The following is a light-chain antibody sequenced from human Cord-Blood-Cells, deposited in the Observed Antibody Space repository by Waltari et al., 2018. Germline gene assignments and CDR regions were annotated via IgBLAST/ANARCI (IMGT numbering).Light chain of an antibody. CDR1: QSISRW. CDR3: QQYNSYSRT. V-gene: IGKV1-5*03. J-gene: IGKJ1*01. Sequence: DIQMTQSPSTLSASVGDRVTITWRASQSISRWLVWYQQKPGKAPKLLIYKASSLASGVPSRFSGSGSGTEFTLTISSLQPDDFATYYCQQYNSYSRTFGQGTKVEIK. CDR2: KAS.